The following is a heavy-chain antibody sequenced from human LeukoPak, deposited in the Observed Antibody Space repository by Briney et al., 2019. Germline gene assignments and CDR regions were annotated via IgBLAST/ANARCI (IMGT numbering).Heavy chain of an antibody. J-gene: IGHJ6*03. CDR2: IYYSGST. CDR3: ARGGGIDYYYYYMDV. D-gene: IGHD3-10*01. V-gene: IGHV4-59*01. CDR1: GGSISSYY. Sequence: SETLSLTCTVSGGSISSYYWSWIRQPPGKGLEWIGYIYYSGSTNYNPSLKSRVTMSVDTSKNQFSLKLSSVTAADTAVYSCARGGGIDYYYYYMDVWGKGTTVTVSS.